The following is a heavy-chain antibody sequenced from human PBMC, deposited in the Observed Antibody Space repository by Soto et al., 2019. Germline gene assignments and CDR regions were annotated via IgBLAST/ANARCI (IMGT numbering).Heavy chain of an antibody. CDR3: ARDLLYYDFWSGYYTSGYDP. V-gene: IGHV1-8*01. CDR1: GYTFTSYD. D-gene: IGHD3-3*01. J-gene: IGHJ5*02. CDR2: MNPNSGNT. Sequence: ASVKVSCKASGYTFTSYDINWVRQATGQGLEWTGWMNPNSGNTGYAQKFQGRVTMTRNTSISTAYMELSSLRSEDTAVYYCARDLLYYDFWSGYYTSGYDPWGQGTLVTSPQ.